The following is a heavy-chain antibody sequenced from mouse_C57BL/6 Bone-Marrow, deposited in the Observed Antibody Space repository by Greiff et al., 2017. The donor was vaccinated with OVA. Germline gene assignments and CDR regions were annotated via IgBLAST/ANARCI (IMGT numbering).Heavy chain of an antibody. CDR3: ARQDGYSWFAY. Sequence: EVKLVESGGDLVKPGGSLKLSCAASGFTFSSYGMSWVRQTPDKRLEWVATIRSGGSYTYYPDSVKGRFTISRDNAKNTLYLQMSSLKSEDTAMYYCARQDGYSWFAYWGQGTLVTVSA. CDR1: GFTFSSYG. V-gene: IGHV5-6*01. CDR2: IRSGGSYT. D-gene: IGHD2-3*01. J-gene: IGHJ3*01.